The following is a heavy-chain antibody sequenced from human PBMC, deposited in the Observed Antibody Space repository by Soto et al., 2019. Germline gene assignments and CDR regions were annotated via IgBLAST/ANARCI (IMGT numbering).Heavy chain of an antibody. CDR2: INPGGGRT. D-gene: IGHD2-2*01. CDR1: GGTFSSYA. V-gene: IGHV1-46*01. Sequence: GASVKVSCKASGGTFSSYAISWVRQAPGQGLQWMGIINPGGGRTAYAQKFQGRVTLTRDMSTSTVYMELTSLTYDDTAVYYCARDVSGPGATYVMDVWGQGTTVTVSS. CDR3: ARDVSGPGATYVMDV. J-gene: IGHJ6*02.